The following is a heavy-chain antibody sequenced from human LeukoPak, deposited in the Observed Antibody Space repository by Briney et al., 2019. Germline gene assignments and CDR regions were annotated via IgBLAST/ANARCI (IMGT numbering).Heavy chain of an antibody. CDR3: ARHVQRINGAFDI. Sequence: PSQTLSLTCAVSGGSISSGGYSWSWIRQPPGKGLEWIGYIYYSGSTNYNPSLKSRVTISVDTSKNQFSLKLSSVTAADTAVYYCARHVQRINGAFDIWGQGTMVTVSS. V-gene: IGHV4-30-4*07. CDR1: GGSISSGGYS. D-gene: IGHD2-8*01. CDR2: IYYSGST. J-gene: IGHJ3*02.